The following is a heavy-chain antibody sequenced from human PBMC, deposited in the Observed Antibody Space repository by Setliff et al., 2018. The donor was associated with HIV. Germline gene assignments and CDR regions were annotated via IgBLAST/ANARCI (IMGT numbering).Heavy chain of an antibody. CDR2: ISGFNGNT. CDR3: TRGGRVPGHWYFDL. CDR1: GYSFARYG. J-gene: IGHJ2*01. Sequence: ASVKVSCKASGYSFARYGLSWVRQAPGQGLEWMGWISGFNGNTKYAQSFQDRVAMTTDTSITTAFMELYNLTPDDTAVYYCTRGGRVPGHWYFDLWGRGALVTVSS. V-gene: IGHV1-18*01. D-gene: IGHD1-1*01.